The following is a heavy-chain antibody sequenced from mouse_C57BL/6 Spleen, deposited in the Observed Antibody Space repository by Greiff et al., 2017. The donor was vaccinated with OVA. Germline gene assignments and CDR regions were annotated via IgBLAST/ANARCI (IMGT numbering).Heavy chain of an antibody. CDR3: ASVTTVGHWYFDV. CDR1: GYSITSGYY. J-gene: IGHJ1*03. Sequence: EVQLQESGPGLVKPSQSLSLTCSVTGYSITSGYYWNWIRQFPGNKLEWMGYISYDGSNNYNPSLKNRISITRDTSKNQFFLKLNSVTTEDTATYDCASVTTVGHWYFDVWGTGTTVTVSS. V-gene: IGHV3-6*01. D-gene: IGHD1-1*01. CDR2: ISYDGSN.